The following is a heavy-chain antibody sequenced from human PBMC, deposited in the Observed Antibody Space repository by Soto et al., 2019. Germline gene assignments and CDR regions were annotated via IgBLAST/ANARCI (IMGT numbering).Heavy chain of an antibody. D-gene: IGHD3-3*01. V-gene: IGHV1-24*01. J-gene: IGHJ4*02. Sequence: ASVKVSCKVSGYTLTELSMHWVRQAPGKGLEWMGGFDPEDGETIYAEKFQGRVTMTEDTSTDTAYMELSSLRSEDTAVYYCATDRQSRVALYYFDYWGKGALVTVPS. CDR3: ATDRQSRVALYYFDY. CDR1: GYTLTELS. CDR2: FDPEDGET.